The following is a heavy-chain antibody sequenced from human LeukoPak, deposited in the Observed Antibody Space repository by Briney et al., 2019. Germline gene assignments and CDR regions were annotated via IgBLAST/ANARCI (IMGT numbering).Heavy chain of an antibody. D-gene: IGHD2-15*01. V-gene: IGHV3-66*01. Sequence: PGGSLRLSCSASGFTVTNNDMNGVRQAPGKGLEWVSVIYSGGSTYFADSVKGRFTISRDNSKNTLSLQMNSLRAEDTAVYYCARDLISGPATHDSWGQGALVTVSS. CDR2: IYSGGST. J-gene: IGHJ4*02. CDR1: GFTVTNND. CDR3: ARDLISGPATHDS.